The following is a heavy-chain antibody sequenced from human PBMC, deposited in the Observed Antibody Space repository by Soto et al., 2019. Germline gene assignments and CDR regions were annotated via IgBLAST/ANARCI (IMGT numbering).Heavy chain of an antibody. V-gene: IGHV3-30*18. CDR3: VKERADFVTVPHATSGMDV. J-gene: IGHJ6*02. Sequence: QIQLVQSGGGVVQPGGSLRLSCTASGFSFNKFGMHWVRQTPGKGLEWVASLSYDGNHDFYADSVTGRLIISRDNSENTLYLQVNTLTVDDTAVYYCVKERADFVTVPHATSGMDVWGPGTTVTVSS. CDR2: LSYDGNHD. CDR1: GFSFNKFG. D-gene: IGHD2-15*01.